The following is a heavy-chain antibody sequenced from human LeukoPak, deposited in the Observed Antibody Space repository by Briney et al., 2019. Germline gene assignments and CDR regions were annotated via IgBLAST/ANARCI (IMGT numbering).Heavy chain of an antibody. CDR2: IYYTGST. CDR1: GDSISSSSYY. V-gene: IGHV4-39*07. CDR3: ARSRAFNSGAFDP. Sequence: SSETLSLTCTVSGDSISSSSYYWGWIRQPPGKGLEWIGSIYYTGSTYYNPSLKSRVTISVDTSKNQFSLRLNSVTAADTAVYYCARSRAFNSGAFDPWGQGSLVTVSS. D-gene: IGHD1-26*01. J-gene: IGHJ5*02.